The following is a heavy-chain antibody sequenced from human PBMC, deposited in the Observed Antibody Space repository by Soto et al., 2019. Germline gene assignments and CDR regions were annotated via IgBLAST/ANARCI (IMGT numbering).Heavy chain of an antibody. CDR3: ARGGPVPYNWFDP. D-gene: IGHD2-2*01. CDR2: IYYSGST. V-gene: IGHV4-59*01. J-gene: IGHJ5*02. CDR1: GGSISSYY. Sequence: SETLSLTCTVSGGSISSYYWSWIRQPPGKGLEWIGYIYYSGSTNYNPSLKSRVTISVDTSKNQFSLKLSSVTAADTAVYYCARGGPVPYNWFDPWGQGTLVTVSS.